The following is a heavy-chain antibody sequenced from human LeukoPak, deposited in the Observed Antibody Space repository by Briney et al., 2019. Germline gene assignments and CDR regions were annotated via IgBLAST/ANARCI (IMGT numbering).Heavy chain of an antibody. Sequence: SETLSLTCTVSGGSISSYYWSWIRQPPGKGLEWIGYIHYSGGITYYNPSLKSRVTISVDTSKNQFSLSLSSVTAADTAVYYCARITIVVEGYGMDVWGQGTTVTVSS. CDR2: IHYSGGIT. CDR1: GGSISSYY. J-gene: IGHJ6*02. CDR3: ARITIVVEGYGMDV. D-gene: IGHD2-21*01. V-gene: IGHV4-59*08.